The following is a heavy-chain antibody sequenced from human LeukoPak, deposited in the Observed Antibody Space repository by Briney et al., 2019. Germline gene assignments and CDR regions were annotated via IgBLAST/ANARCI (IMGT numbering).Heavy chain of an antibody. CDR3: ARQGFGIAARPFDY. J-gene: IGHJ4*02. D-gene: IGHD6-6*01. V-gene: IGHV4-39*01. CDR2: IYYSGST. CDR1: GFTFSSYV. Sequence: GSLRLSCAASGFTFSSYVMSWVRQAPGKGLEWIGSIYYSGSTYYNPSLKSRVTISVDTSKNQFSLKLSSVTAADTAVFYCARQGFGIAARPFDYWGQGTLVTVSS.